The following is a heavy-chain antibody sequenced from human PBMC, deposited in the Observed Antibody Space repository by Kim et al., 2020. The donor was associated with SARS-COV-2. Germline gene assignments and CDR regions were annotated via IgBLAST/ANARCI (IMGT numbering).Heavy chain of an antibody. CDR2: INTNSGNP. D-gene: IGHD1-26*01. J-gene: IGHJ5*02. V-gene: IGHV7-4-1*02. Sequence: ASVKVSCKASGYTFTSYAINWVRQAPGQGLEWMGWINTNSGNPTYAQGFTGRFVFSLDTSVSTAYLQISSLKAEDTAVYYCARTGSYAPNVNWFVPWGQGTLVTVSS. CDR1: GYTFTSYA. CDR3: ARTGSYAPNVNWFVP.